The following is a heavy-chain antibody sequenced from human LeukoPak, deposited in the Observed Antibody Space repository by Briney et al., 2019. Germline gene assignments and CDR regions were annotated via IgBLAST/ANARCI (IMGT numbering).Heavy chain of an antibody. V-gene: IGHV1-24*01. Sequence: RWASVKVSCKVSGYTLTELSMHWVRQAPGKGLEWMGGFDPEDGETVYAQKFQGRVTMTEDTSTDTAYMELSSLRFEDTALYYCATLDDYDRSGYPLGWGQGTLVTVSS. CDR1: GYTLTELS. J-gene: IGHJ4*02. CDR3: ATLDDYDRSGYPLG. D-gene: IGHD3-22*01. CDR2: FDPEDGET.